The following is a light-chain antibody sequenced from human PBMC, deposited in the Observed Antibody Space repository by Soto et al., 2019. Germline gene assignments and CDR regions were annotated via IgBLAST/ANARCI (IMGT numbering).Light chain of an antibody. Sequence: EIVLTQSPGTLSLSPGERATLSCRASQSVSSSYLAWYQQKPGQAPRLLIYGASSRATGIPDRFSGSGSGTDFTLTISRLEPEDFAVYYCQQYGSSPIVWTFRQGTKVEIK. CDR3: QQYGSSPIVWT. V-gene: IGKV3-20*01. CDR1: QSVSSSY. J-gene: IGKJ1*01. CDR2: GAS.